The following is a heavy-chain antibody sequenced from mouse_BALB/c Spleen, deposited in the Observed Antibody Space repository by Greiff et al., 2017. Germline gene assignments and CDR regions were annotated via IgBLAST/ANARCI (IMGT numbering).Heavy chain of an antibody. CDR1: GYSFTGYY. D-gene: IGHD2-4*01. V-gene: IGHV1-31*01. Sequence: VQLQQSGPELVKPGASVKISCKASGYSFTGYYMHWVKQSHVKSLEWIGRINPYNGATSYNQNFKDKASLTVDKSSSTAYMELHSLTSEDSAVYYCARGYDYGGFADWGQGTLVTVSA. J-gene: IGHJ3*01. CDR2: INPYNGAT. CDR3: ARGYDYGGFAD.